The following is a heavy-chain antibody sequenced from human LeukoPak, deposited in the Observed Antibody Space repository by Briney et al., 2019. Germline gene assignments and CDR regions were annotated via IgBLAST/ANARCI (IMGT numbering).Heavy chain of an antibody. CDR1: GFTFSSYG. Sequence: GGSLRLSCAASGFTFSSYGMHWVRQAPGKGLEWVAFIRYDGSNKYYADSVKGRFTISRDNSKNTLYLQMNSLRAEDTAVYYCAKVNWGSSWYDYFDYWGQGTLVTVSS. V-gene: IGHV3-30*02. D-gene: IGHD6-13*01. CDR2: IRYDGSNK. J-gene: IGHJ4*02. CDR3: AKVNWGSSWYDYFDY.